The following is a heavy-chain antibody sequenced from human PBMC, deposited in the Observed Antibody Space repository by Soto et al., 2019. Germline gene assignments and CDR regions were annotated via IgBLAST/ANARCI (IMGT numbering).Heavy chain of an antibody. D-gene: IGHD3-22*01. CDR2: IYHSGSI. J-gene: IGHJ5*02. CDR3: ARARITYYYDSSGYPGWFNWFDP. CDR1: GGSISSGGYS. Sequence: SETLSLTCAVSGGSISSGGYSWSWIRQPPGKGLEWIGYIYHSGSIYYNPSLKSRVTISVDRSKNQFSLKLSSVTAADTAVYYCARARITYYYDSSGYPGWFNWFDPWGQGTLVTVSS. V-gene: IGHV4-30-2*01.